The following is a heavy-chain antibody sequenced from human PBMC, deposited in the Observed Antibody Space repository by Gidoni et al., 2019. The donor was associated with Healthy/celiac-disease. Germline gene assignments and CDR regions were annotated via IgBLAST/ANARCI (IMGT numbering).Heavy chain of an antibody. D-gene: IGHD6-13*01. CDR1: GGSFSGYY. CDR2: SKHSGST. V-gene: IGHV4-34*01. CDR3: ARGEWGIAAAGRQAGNYYYYGMDV. Sequence: QVQLQQWGAGLLKRSETLSLTCAVYGGSFSGYYWSWFRQPPGKGLEWIGESKHSGSTNYSPSLKSRVTISVDTSKNQVSLKLSSVTAADTAVYYCARGEWGIAAAGRQAGNYYYYGMDVWGQGTTVTVSS. J-gene: IGHJ6*02.